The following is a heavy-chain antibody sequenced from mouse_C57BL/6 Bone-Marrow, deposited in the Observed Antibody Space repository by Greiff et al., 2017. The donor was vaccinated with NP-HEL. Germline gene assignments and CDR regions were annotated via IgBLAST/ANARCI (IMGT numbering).Heavy chain of an antibody. CDR1: GYTFTDYY. CDR3: ARLRDGYFQYYFDY. Sequence: EVQLQQSGPELVKPGASVKISCKASGYTFTDYYMNWVKQSHGKSLEWIGDINPNNGGTSYNQKFKGKATLTVDKSSSTAYMELRSLTSEDSAVYYCARLRDGYFQYYFDYWGHGTTLTVSS. CDR2: INPNNGGT. D-gene: IGHD2-3*01. J-gene: IGHJ2*01. V-gene: IGHV1-26*01.